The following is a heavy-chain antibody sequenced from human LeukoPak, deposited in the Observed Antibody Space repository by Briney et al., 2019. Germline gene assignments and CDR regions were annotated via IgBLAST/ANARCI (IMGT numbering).Heavy chain of an antibody. J-gene: IGHJ6*03. Sequence: GGSLRLSCAASGFTFDEYAMHWVRQPPGKGLEWVSGISWNSYDIGYADSVKGRFTISRDNVKNSLYLQMNSLRAEDMALYYCAKGVGTSYHYHMDVWGKGTTVIVSS. CDR2: ISWNSYDI. CDR1: GFTFDEYA. CDR3: AKGVGTSYHYHMDV. V-gene: IGHV3-9*03. D-gene: IGHD1-26*01.